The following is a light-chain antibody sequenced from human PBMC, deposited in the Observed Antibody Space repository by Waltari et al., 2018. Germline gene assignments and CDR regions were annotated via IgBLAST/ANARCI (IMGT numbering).Light chain of an antibody. CDR2: AAS. Sequence: PATLSASPGERVTLPCRASQSVSSNLAWYQQKPGQAPRLIIYAASNRATGIPARFSGSGSGKEFTLTISSLQSEDFAVYYCQENNHWPPVWTFGQGTNVEIK. J-gene: IGKJ1*01. V-gene: IGKV3-15*01. CDR3: QENNHWPPVWT. CDR1: QSVSSN.